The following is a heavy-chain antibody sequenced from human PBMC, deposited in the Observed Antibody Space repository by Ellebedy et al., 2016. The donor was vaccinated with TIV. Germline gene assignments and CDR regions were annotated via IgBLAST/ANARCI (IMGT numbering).Heavy chain of an antibody. CDR1: GFTFDNFA. D-gene: IGHD5-12*01. Sequence: GGSLRLSCTASGFTFDNFALSWFRQAPGKGLEWVGFIRSKNFGGTAEYAASVKGRFTISRDDSRSSAYLQMNSLKTDDTAVYYCSRYGGSPDYWGQGTLVTVSS. CDR2: IRSKNFGGTA. V-gene: IGHV3-49*03. J-gene: IGHJ4*02. CDR3: SRYGGSPDY.